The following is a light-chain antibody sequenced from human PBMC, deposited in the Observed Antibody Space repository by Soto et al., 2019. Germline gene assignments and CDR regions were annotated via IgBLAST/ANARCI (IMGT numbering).Light chain of an antibody. V-gene: IGKV3-20*01. J-gene: IGKJ1*01. CDR1: QTIRSNY. CDR2: GAP. Sequence: ETVLTQSPGTLSLSPRERATLSCRASQTIRSNYLAWYRQTPGQAPRLLIYGAPNRATGIADRFSGSGSGTDFTLIISRLEPEDFALYYCQQYGSSPWTFGQGTKVEIK. CDR3: QQYGSSPWT.